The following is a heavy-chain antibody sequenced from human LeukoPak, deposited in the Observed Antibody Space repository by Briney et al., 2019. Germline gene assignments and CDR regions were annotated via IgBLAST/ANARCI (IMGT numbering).Heavy chain of an antibody. D-gene: IGHD4-17*01. Sequence: GGSLTLSCAASGFSFISYGMHWVRQAPGNGLEWVGVISDDGRRKDYADSVKGRFTISRDNSKDTLYLQMNSLRAEDTAVYYCAKRPSDYGDYVSYFDYWGQGTLVTVSS. V-gene: IGHV3-30*18. CDR3: AKRPSDYGDYVSYFDY. CDR1: GFSFISYG. J-gene: IGHJ4*02. CDR2: ISDDGRRK.